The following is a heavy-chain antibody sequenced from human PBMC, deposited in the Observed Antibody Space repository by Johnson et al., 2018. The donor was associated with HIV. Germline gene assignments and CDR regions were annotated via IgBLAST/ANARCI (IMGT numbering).Heavy chain of an antibody. Sequence: VQLVESGGGVVQPGRSLRLSCAASGFTFSSYAMHWVRQAPGKGLEWVSGISWNSGSIGYADSVKGRFTIYRDNAKNSLYLQMNSLRAEDTALYYCAKGWIVGATKGEVDAFDIWGQGTMVTVSS. D-gene: IGHD1-26*01. V-gene: IGHV3-9*01. CDR1: GFTFSSYA. CDR3: AKGWIVGATKGEVDAFDI. CDR2: ISWNSGSI. J-gene: IGHJ3*02.